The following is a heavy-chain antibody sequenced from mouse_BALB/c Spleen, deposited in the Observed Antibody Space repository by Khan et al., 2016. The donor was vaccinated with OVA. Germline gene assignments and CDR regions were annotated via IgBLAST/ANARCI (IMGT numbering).Heavy chain of an antibody. V-gene: IGHV1-7*01. J-gene: IGHJ2*01. CDR2: INPSTAYT. Sequence: QVQLQQSGAELAKPGASVTMSCKASGYTFINYWILWVKQRPGQGLEWIGYINPSTAYTEYNQNFKDQATLTADKSSRTAYMQLSSLTSEDSAVYYCARRGLRWDFDYWGQGTTLTVSS. CDR3: ARRGLRWDFDY. D-gene: IGHD1-1*01. CDR1: GYTFINYW.